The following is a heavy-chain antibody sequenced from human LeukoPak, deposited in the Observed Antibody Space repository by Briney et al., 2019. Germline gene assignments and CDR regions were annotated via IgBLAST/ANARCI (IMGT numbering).Heavy chain of an antibody. Sequence: GESLKISCKGSGYSFTSYWIGWVRQMPGKGLEWMGIIYPGDSETRYSPSFQGQVTISADKSISTAYLQWSSLKASDTAMYYCARPYYDSSGYHEYYFDYWGQGTLVTVSS. CDR1: GYSFTSYW. J-gene: IGHJ4*02. D-gene: IGHD3-22*01. CDR3: ARPYYDSSGYHEYYFDY. V-gene: IGHV5-51*01. CDR2: IYPGDSET.